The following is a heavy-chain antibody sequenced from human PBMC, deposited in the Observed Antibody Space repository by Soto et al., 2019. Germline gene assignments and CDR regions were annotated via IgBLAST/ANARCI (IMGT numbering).Heavy chain of an antibody. J-gene: IGHJ1*01. CDR1: GYTLTELS. V-gene: IGHV1-24*01. CDR3: ATTYYYDSSGYYDRFQGGFQH. CDR2: FDPEDGET. Sequence: ASVKVSCKVSGYTLTELSMHWVRQAPGKGLEWMGGFDPEDGETIYAQKFQGRVTMTEDISTDTAYMELSSLRSEDTAVYYCATTYYYDSSGYYDRFQGGFQHWGQGTLVTVS. D-gene: IGHD3-22*01.